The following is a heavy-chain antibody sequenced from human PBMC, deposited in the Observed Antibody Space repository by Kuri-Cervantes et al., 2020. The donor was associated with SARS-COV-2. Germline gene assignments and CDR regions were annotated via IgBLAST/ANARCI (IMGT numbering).Heavy chain of an antibody. CDR3: AREAYSSGWYPIFYYYYYMDV. J-gene: IGHJ6*03. V-gene: IGHV3-30*04. CDR2: ISYDGSKK. CDR1: RFTCSSYA. Sequence: GGSMSLASVASRFTCSSYAMHWVRQAPGKGLEWVAVISYDGSKKYYADSVKARFTISRDNSKNTLYLQMNSLRAEDTAVYYRAREAYSSGWYPIFYYYYYMDVWGKGTTVTVSS. D-gene: IGHD6-19*01.